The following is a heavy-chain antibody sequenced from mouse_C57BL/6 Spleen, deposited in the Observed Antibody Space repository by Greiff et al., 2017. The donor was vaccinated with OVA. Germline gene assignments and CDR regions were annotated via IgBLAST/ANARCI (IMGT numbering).Heavy chain of an antibody. D-gene: IGHD3-2*02. Sequence: VHLVESGAELVRPGASVTLSCKASGYTFTDYEMHWVKQTPVHGLEWIGAIDPETGGTAYNQKFKGKAILTADKSSSTAYMELRSLTSEDSAVYYCTREGQLRPFAYWGQGTLVTVSA. J-gene: IGHJ3*01. V-gene: IGHV1-15*01. CDR1: GYTFTDYE. CDR2: IDPETGGT. CDR3: TREGQLRPFAY.